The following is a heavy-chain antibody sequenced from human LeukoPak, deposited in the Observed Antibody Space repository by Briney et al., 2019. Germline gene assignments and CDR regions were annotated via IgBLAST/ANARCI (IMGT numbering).Heavy chain of an antibody. D-gene: IGHD6-13*01. CDR3: AKQIAAAGTPFDY. V-gene: IGHV3-23*01. CDR1: GFTFSSYA. CDR2: ISGSGGST. J-gene: IGHJ4*02. Sequence: GGSLRLSCAASGFTFSSYAMSWVRQAPGKGLEWVSAISGSGGSTYYADSVKGRFTISGDNSKNTLYLQMNSLRAEDTAVYYCAKQIAAAGTPFDYWGQGTLVTVSS.